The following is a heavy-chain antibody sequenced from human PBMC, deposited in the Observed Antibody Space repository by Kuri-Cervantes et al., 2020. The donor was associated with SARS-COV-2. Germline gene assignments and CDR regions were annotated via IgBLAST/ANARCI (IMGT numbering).Heavy chain of an antibody. D-gene: IGHD2-15*01. CDR2: IIPIFGTA. CDR3: AGLGYCSGDSCYYYYYGMDV. Sequence: SVKVSCKASGGTFSSYAISWVRQAPGQGLEWMGGIIPIFGTANYAQKFQGRVTITADESTSTAYMELSSLRSEDTAVYYCAGLGYCSGDSCYYYYYGMDVWGQGTTVTVSS. J-gene: IGHJ6*02. CDR1: GGTFSSYA. V-gene: IGHV1-69*13.